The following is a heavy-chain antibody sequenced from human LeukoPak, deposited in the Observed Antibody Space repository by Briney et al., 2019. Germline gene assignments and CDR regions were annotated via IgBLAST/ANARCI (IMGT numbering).Heavy chain of an antibody. CDR1: GYTFDDYA. V-gene: IGHV3-9*01. CDR3: AKGHTYGLGESYLDF. J-gene: IGHJ4*02. Sequence: GRSLRFSCEASGYTFDDYAMHWVRQAQGKGLEWVSAISWNSGSIGYADSVKGRFTISRDNGKNSLYLQMNSLRTEDTALYYCAKGHTYGLGESYLDFWGQGTLVSVSS. CDR2: ISWNSGSI. D-gene: IGHD5-18*01.